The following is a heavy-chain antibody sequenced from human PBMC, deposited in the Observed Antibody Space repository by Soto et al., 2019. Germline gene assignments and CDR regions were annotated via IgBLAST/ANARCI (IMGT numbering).Heavy chain of an antibody. J-gene: IGHJ6*03. V-gene: IGHV4-31*03. CDR2: IYYSGST. CDR3: ARLIAAADKNYYYYMDV. CDR1: GGSISSGGYY. Sequence: SETLSLTCTVSGGSISSGGYYWSWIRQHPGKGLEWIGYIYYSGSTYYNPSLKSRVTISVDTSKNQFSLKLSSVTAADTAVYYCARLIAAADKNYYYYMDVWGKGTTVTVSS. D-gene: IGHD6-13*01.